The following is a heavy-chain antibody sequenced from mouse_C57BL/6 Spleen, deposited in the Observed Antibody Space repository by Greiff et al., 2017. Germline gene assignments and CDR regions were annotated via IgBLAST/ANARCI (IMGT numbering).Heavy chain of an antibody. J-gene: IGHJ2*01. D-gene: IGHD1-1*01. CDR3: ARPRDYYGYYFDY. V-gene: IGHV5-17*01. Sequence: DVHLVESGGGLVKPGGSLKLSCAASGFTFSDYGMHWVRQAPEKGLEWVAYISSGSSTIYYADTVKGRFTISRDNAKNTLFLQMTSLRSEDTAMYYCARPRDYYGYYFDYWGQGTTLTVSS. CDR1: GFTFSDYG. CDR2: ISSGSSTI.